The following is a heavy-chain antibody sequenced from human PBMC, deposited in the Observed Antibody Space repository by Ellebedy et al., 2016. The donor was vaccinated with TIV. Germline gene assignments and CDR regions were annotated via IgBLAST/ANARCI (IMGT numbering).Heavy chain of an antibody. J-gene: IGHJ2*01. CDR3: ARLQYGDYVRYFDL. V-gene: IGHV2-70*11. CDR1: GFSLSTSGMC. CDR2: IDWNDDK. D-gene: IGHD4-17*01. Sequence: SGPTLVKPTQTLTLTCTFSGFSLSTSGMCVSWIRQPPGKALEWLARIDWNDDKYYSTSLKTRLTISKDTSKNQVVLTMTNMDPVDTATYYCARLQYGDYVRYFDLWGRGTLVTVSS.